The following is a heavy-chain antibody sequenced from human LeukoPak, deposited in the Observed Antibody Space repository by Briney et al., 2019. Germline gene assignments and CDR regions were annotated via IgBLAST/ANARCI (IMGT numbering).Heavy chain of an antibody. CDR3: AKGPWGSQSYYFDH. CDR2: IRYDATFQ. J-gene: IGHJ4*02. Sequence: GGSLRLSCTASGFAFSNFDLHWVRQAPGKAVEWVAYIRYDATFQSYAESVKGRFTISRDNAKSTLFLQMNSLRPEDTALYYCAKGPWGSQSYYFDHWGQGSLVTVSS. CDR1: GFAFSNFD. D-gene: IGHD3-10*01. V-gene: IGHV3-30*02.